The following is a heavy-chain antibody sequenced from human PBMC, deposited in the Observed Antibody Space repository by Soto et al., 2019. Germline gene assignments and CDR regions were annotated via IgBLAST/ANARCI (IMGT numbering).Heavy chain of an antibody. CDR3: ARTNSSSWYIAFDI. J-gene: IGHJ3*02. CDR1: GGSISSYY. D-gene: IGHD6-13*01. CDR2: IYYSGST. V-gene: IGHV4-59*06. Sequence: SETLSLTCTVSGGSISSYYWSWIRQPPGKGLEWIGYIYYSGSTNYNPSLKSRVTISVDTSKNQFSLKLSSVTAADTAVYYCARTNSSSWYIAFDIWGQGTMVTVSS.